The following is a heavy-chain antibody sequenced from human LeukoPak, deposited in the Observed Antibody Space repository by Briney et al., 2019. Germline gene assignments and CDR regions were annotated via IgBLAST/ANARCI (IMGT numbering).Heavy chain of an antibody. V-gene: IGHV1-2*02. CDR2: INPNSGGT. CDR1: GYTFTGYY. D-gene: IGHD6-13*01. J-gene: IGHJ5*02. CDR3: ARDLFGSSSWYGPSGFDR. Sequence: ASVKVPCKASGYTFTGYYMHWVRQAPGQGLEWMGWINPNSGGTNYAQKLQDRVTMTRDTSISTVYMELSRLRYDDTAVYYCARDLFGSSSWYGPSGFDRWGQGTLASVSS.